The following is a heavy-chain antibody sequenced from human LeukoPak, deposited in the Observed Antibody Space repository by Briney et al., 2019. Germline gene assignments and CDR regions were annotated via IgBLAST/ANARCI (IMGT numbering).Heavy chain of an antibody. Sequence: PSETLSLTCAVYGGSFSGYYWSWIRQPPGKGLEWIGEINHSGSTNYNPSLKSRVTISVDTSKNQFSLKLSSVTAADTAVYYCARDQDYGDYNWFDPWGQGTLVTVSS. CDR1: GGSFSGYY. J-gene: IGHJ5*02. V-gene: IGHV4-34*01. CDR2: INHSGST. D-gene: IGHD4-17*01. CDR3: ARDQDYGDYNWFDP.